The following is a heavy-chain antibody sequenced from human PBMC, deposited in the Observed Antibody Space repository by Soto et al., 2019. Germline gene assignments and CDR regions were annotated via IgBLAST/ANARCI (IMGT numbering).Heavy chain of an antibody. J-gene: IGHJ6*02. CDR2: IDWDDDK. D-gene: IGHD4-17*01. Sequence: SGPTLVNPTQTLTLTCTFSGFSLSTSGMCVSWIRQPPGKALEWLALIDWDDDKYYSTSLKTRLTISKDTSKNQVVLTMTNMEPVDTATYYCAISYYDYGDYGPQGDYYYGMDVWGQGTTVTVSS. V-gene: IGHV2-70*01. CDR1: GFSLSTSGMC. CDR3: AISYYDYGDYGPQGDYYYGMDV.